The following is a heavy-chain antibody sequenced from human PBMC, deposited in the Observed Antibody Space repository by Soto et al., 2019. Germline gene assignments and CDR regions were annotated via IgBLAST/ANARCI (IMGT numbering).Heavy chain of an antibody. J-gene: IGHJ6*03. CDR2: MNPNSGDT. CDR3: ARESGGATATLDYYYFYMDV. D-gene: IGHD1-26*01. Sequence: EWMGWMNPNSGDTKYAQKFQGRVTMTRDTSVRTAFMELNWLKSDDTAVYYCARESGGATATLDYYYFYMDVWGKGTTVTVSS. V-gene: IGHV1-2*02.